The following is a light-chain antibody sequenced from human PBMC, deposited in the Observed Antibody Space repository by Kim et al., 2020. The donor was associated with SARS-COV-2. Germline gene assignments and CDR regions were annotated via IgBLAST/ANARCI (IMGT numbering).Light chain of an antibody. CDR1: SSDMGGYNY. Sequence: GQSITNDCTGTSSDMGGYNYVSWYQQHPGKAPIVMIYDVSNRPSGVSNRFSGSKSGNTASLTISGLQVEDEADYYCNSYTSSSTGVFGGGTQLTVL. J-gene: IGLJ3*02. CDR3: NSYTSSSTGV. CDR2: DVS. V-gene: IGLV2-14*03.